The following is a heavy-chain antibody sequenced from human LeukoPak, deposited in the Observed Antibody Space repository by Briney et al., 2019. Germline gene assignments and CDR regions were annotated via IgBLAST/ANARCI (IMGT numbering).Heavy chain of an antibody. Sequence: ASVQVSCKASAYTFTSYYMHWVRQAPGQGLEWMGIINPSGGSTSYAQKFQGRVTMTRDTSTSTVYMELSSLRSEDTAVYYCARALRNYYDSSGSGLTDYWGQGTLVTVSS. CDR1: AYTFTSYY. CDR2: INPSGGST. V-gene: IGHV1-46*01. CDR3: ARALRNYYDSSGSGLTDY. J-gene: IGHJ4*02. D-gene: IGHD3-22*01.